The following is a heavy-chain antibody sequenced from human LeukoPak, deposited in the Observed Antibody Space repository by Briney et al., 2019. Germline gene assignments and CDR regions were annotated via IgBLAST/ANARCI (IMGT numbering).Heavy chain of an antibody. CDR1: GYTFISSG. V-gene: IGHV1-18*01. CDR2: ISTYNTNT. CDR3: AIPNGSYHLANDF. J-gene: IGHJ4*02. D-gene: IGHD2-2*01. Sequence: VASVKVSCKASGYTFISSGIYWVRQVPGQGLEWMGWISTYNTNTHYAPKFQGRLTLTTDTSTSTAYMELRSLTSDDTAVYYCAIPNGSYHLANDFWGQGTLVTVSS.